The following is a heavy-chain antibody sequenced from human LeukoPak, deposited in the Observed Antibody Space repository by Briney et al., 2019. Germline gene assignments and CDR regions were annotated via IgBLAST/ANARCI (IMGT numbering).Heavy chain of an antibody. D-gene: IGHD4-23*01. J-gene: IGHJ4*02. CDR3: AKGGAPTVVSPLDY. CDR2: ISASGGST. Sequence: GGSLRLSCAASGFTFKSYDMNWVRQAPGKGLEWVSTISASGGSTYYADSVKGRCTISRDTSKNTLFLQMNSLRAEDTAAYYCAKGGAPTVVSPLDYWGQGTLVTVSS. CDR1: GFTFKSYD. V-gene: IGHV3-23*01.